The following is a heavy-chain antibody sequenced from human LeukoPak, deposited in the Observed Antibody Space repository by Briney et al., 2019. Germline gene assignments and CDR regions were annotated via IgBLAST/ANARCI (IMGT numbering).Heavy chain of an antibody. V-gene: IGHV1-2*02. CDR1: GYSFTGYY. CDR3: ARDMNTNFDY. CDR2: INPNSGGT. J-gene: IGHJ4*02. Sequence: GASVKVSCKASGYSFTGYYLHWVRQAPGQGLEWMGWINPNSGGTNYAQSLHGRVTMTRDTSISTAYLELSRLRFDDTAMYFCARDMNTNFDYWGQGTLVTVSS. D-gene: IGHD3-16*01.